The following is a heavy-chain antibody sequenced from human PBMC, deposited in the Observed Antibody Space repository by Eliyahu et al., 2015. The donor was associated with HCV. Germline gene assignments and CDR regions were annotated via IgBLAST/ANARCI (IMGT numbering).Heavy chain of an antibody. D-gene: IGHD1-26*01. CDR3: ARRGGSYDPIDQ. CDR2: VSYSGTA. V-gene: IGHV4-39*01. J-gene: IGHJ4*02. Sequence: QLQLQESGPGLMKPSETLSLTCTVSGGSISISNYYWGWIRQPPGKGLEWIGSVSYSGTAYYNPSLKSRVTVSVDTSKNQFSLKLSSVTAADTAVYYCARRGGSYDPIDQWGQGTLVTVSS. CDR1: GGSISISNYY.